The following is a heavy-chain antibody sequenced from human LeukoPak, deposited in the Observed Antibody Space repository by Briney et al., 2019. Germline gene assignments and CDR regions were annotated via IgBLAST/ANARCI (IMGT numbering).Heavy chain of an antibody. Sequence: SETLSLTCSVSGGSISLSYYYWGWIRQPPGKALEWIGSVYYSGTTSYNPSLKSRVTISVDMSKNHFSLKLSSVTAADTAVYYCARIPYYYGSGSYSSTSFPDWFDPWGQGTLVTVSS. CDR2: VYYSGTT. V-gene: IGHV4-39*07. D-gene: IGHD3-10*01. J-gene: IGHJ5*02. CDR1: GGSISLSYYY. CDR3: ARIPYYYGSGSYSSTSFPDWFDP.